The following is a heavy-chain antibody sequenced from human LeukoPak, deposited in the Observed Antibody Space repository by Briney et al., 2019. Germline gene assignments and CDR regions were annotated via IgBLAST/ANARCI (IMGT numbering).Heavy chain of an antibody. V-gene: IGHV3-33*01. D-gene: IGHD6-6*01. J-gene: IGHJ4*02. CDR3: ARVHFSSSPYFDY. CDR2: IWYDGSNK. CDR1: GFTFSYYG. Sequence: GGSLRLSCAASGFTFSYYGMHWVRQAPGKGLEWVAVIWYDGSNKYYADSVKGRFTISRDNSKNTLYLQMNSLRAEDTAVYYCARVHFSSSPYFDYWGREPWSPSPQ.